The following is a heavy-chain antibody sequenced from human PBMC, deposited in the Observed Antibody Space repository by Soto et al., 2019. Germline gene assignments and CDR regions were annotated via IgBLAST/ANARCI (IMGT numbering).Heavy chain of an antibody. CDR1: GDTFGTFA. CDR2: GVPVFGTP. CDR3: ATTSRGYTAFFEF. D-gene: IGHD5-12*01. Sequence: VQLVQSGAEVKKPGSSVKVSCKTSGDTFGTFAINWIRQAPGRGLEWLGGGVPVFGTPNYSPDFQGRVTITADESANTSFMEVIRLTSDDAAISYCATTSRGYTAFFEFWGLGTLVIVSS. J-gene: IGHJ4*02. V-gene: IGHV1-69*12.